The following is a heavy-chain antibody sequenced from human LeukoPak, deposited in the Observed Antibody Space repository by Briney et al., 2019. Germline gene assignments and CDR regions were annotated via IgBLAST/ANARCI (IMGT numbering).Heavy chain of an antibody. CDR1: GGSFSGYY. CDR2: ISDIGSI. CDR3: AGHHPRNTVDF. V-gene: IGHV4-59*08. Sequence: PSETLSLTCAVYGGSFSGYYWSWIRQPPGKGLEWIAYISDIGSINYNPSLKSRVTISLGTSKNQLSLKLRSVTAADTAVYYCAGHHPRNTVDFWGQGTLVTVSS. D-gene: IGHD2/OR15-2a*01. J-gene: IGHJ4*02.